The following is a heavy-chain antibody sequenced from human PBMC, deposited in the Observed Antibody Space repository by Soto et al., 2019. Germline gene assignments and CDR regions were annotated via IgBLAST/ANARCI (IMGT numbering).Heavy chain of an antibody. CDR2: ISSSSSTI. J-gene: IGHJ3*02. D-gene: IGHD1-26*01. CDR1: GFTFSSYS. CDR3: ARDAVKGASIVGADAFDI. Sequence: GESLKISCAASGFTFSSYSMNWVRQAPGKGLEWVSYISSSSSTIYYADSVKGRFTISRDNAKNSLYLQMNSLRDEDTAVYYCARDAVKGASIVGADAFDIWGQGTMVTVSS. V-gene: IGHV3-48*02.